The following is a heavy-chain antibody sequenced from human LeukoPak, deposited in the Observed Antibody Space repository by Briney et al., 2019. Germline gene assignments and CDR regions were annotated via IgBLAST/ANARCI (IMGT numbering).Heavy chain of an antibody. V-gene: IGHV3-21*01. CDR1: GLTFRNYW. CDR3: ARDHLPAYYDILTGTSNWFDP. CDR2: ISSSSSYI. Sequence: PGGSLRPSCAVSGLTFRNYWMHWVRQAPGKGLEWVSSISSSSSYIYYADSVKGRFTISRDNAKNSLYLQMNSLRAEDTAVYYCARDHLPAYYDILTGTSNWFDPWGQGTLVTVSS. D-gene: IGHD3-9*01. J-gene: IGHJ5*02.